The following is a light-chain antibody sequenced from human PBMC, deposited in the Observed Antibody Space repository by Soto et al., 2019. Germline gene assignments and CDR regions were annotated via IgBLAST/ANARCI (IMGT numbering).Light chain of an antibody. Sequence: QSALTQPPSVSGSPGQSVTISCTGTSSDVGSYNRVSWYQQPPGTAPKLMIHEVSKRPSGVPDRFSGSKSGNTASLTISGLQAEDEADYYCSSYTSSSTWVFGGGTKVTV. CDR3: SSYTSSSTWV. CDR2: EVS. V-gene: IGLV2-18*02. CDR1: SSDVGSYNR. J-gene: IGLJ3*02.